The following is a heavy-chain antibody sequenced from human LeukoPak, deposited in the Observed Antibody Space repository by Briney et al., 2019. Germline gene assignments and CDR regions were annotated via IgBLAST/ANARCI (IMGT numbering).Heavy chain of an antibody. J-gene: IGHJ4*02. V-gene: IGHV4-30-4*01. Sequence: SETLSLTCTVSGGSISSGDYYWSWICQPPGKGLEWIGYIYYSGSTYYNPSLKSRVTISVDTSKNQFSLKLSSVTAADTAVYYCARDEGAAAGTALRYWGQGTLVTVSS. CDR2: IYYSGST. CDR1: GGSISSGDYY. D-gene: IGHD6-13*01. CDR3: ARDEGAAAGTALRY.